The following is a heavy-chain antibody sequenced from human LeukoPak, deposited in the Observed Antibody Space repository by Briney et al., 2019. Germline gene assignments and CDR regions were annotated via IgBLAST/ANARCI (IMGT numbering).Heavy chain of an antibody. CDR3: ARPYSSGWSLPFDY. J-gene: IGHJ4*02. CDR2: ISYDGSNK. CDR1: GFTFSSYT. V-gene: IGHV3-30*04. Sequence: QPGGSLRPSCAAPGFTFSSYTMHWVRQAPGRGLEWVAVISYDGSNKYYADSVKARFTISRDNSKNTLFLQMNSLRSEDTAMYYCARPYSSGWSLPFDYWGQGTLVTVS. D-gene: IGHD6-19*01.